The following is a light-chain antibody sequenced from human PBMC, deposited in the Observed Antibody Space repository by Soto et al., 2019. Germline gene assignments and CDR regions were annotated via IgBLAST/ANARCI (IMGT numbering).Light chain of an antibody. V-gene: IGLV2-14*01. CDR2: DVS. Sequence: QSALTQPASVSGSPGQSTTISCTGTSSDVGGYNYVSWYQQHPGKAPKLMIYDVSNRPSGVSNRFSGSKSGNTASLTISGLHAEDEADYYCSSYTSSSTWVFGGWTKLTVL. J-gene: IGLJ3*02. CDR1: SSDVGGYNY. CDR3: SSYTSSSTWV.